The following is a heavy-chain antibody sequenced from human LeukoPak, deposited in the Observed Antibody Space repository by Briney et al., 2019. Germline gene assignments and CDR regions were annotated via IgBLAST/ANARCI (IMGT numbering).Heavy chain of an antibody. J-gene: IGHJ3*02. Sequence: GASVKVSCKASGYTFTAYYMHWVRKAPGQGLEWMGRINPNSGGTNYAQKFQGRVTMTRDTSISTAYMDLSRLRSDDTAEYYCSRVVGQCGSTSCYGGYAFDIWVQGTMVTVSS. CDR1: GYTFTAYY. CDR3: SRVVGQCGSTSCYGGYAFDI. V-gene: IGHV1-2*06. D-gene: IGHD2-2*01. CDR2: INPNSGGT.